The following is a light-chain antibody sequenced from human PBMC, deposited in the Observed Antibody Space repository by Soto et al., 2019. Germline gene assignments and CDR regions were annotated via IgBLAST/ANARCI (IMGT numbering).Light chain of an antibody. J-gene: IGKJ1*01. CDR3: QQYNSYSWT. Sequence: DIQMTQSPSTLSASVGDRVTITCRASQSINDWLAWFQQKPGKAPKVLIYKASNLESGVPSRFGGRGFGTEFTLTISSLQPDDFATYYCQQYNSYSWTFGQGTKVEI. CDR2: KAS. V-gene: IGKV1-5*03. CDR1: QSINDW.